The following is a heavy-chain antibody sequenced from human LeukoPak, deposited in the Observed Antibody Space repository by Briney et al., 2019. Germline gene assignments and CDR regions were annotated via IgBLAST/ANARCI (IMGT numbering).Heavy chain of an antibody. CDR3: ARDLLWFGEAGDSY. Sequence: GGSLRLSCAASGFTFRNYWMSWVRQAPGKGLEWVANIKQDGSEKYYVDSVKGRFTISRDTAKNSLYLQMNSLRAEDTAVYYCARDLLWFGEAGDSYWGQGTLVTVSS. CDR1: GFTFRNYW. CDR2: IKQDGSEK. D-gene: IGHD3-10*01. J-gene: IGHJ4*02. V-gene: IGHV3-7*01.